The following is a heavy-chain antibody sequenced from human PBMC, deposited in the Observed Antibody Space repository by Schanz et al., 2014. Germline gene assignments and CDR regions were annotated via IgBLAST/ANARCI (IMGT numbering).Heavy chain of an antibody. D-gene: IGHD3-3*01. J-gene: IGHJ5*02. V-gene: IGHV1-2*06. CDR1: GYTFTNHY. CDR3: ARESVSRTRLFDP. CDR2: ISPRSGGT. Sequence: QVQVIQSGPEVKKPGASVKVSCKASGYTFTNHYLHWVRQAPGQGLEWMGRISPRSGGTNYAQNFQGRVTMTKDTSINTVYMELSALTSDDTAVYYCARESVSRTRLFDPWGQGTLVTVSS.